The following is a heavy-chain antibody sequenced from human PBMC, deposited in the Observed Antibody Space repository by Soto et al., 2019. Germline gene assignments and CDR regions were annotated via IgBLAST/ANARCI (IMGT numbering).Heavy chain of an antibody. D-gene: IGHD3-3*01. Sequence: GGSLRLSCAASGFTFSSYWMSWVRQAPGKGLEWVANIKQDGSEKYYVDSVKGRFTISRDNAKNSLYLQMNSLRAEDTAVYYCARDQRDSVLRFLEWLCLFDYWGQGTLVTVSS. CDR1: GFTFSSYW. J-gene: IGHJ4*02. V-gene: IGHV3-7*01. CDR2: IKQDGSEK. CDR3: ARDQRDSVLRFLEWLCLFDY.